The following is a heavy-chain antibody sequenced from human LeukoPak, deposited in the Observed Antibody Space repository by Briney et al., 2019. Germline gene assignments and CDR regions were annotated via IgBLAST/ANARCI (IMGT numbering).Heavy chain of an antibody. J-gene: IGHJ4*02. CDR2: LYSGGST. D-gene: IGHD1-26*01. CDR1: RFSVSSNY. V-gene: IGHV3-66*01. Sequence: GGSLRLSCAASRFSVSSNYMSWVRQAPGKGLEWVSALYSGGSTYYADSVKGRFTISRDNSKNTLFLQMSSLTAEDTAVYYCVKDGGSYYRFDYWGQGTLVTVSS. CDR3: VKDGGSYYRFDY.